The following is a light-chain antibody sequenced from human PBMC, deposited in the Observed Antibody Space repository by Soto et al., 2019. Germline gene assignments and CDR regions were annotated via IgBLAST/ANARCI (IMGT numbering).Light chain of an antibody. J-gene: IGKJ1*01. CDR2: GAS. CDR3: QQYDISWT. Sequence: EIVLTQSPGTLSFSSGEKATPSCRASQSVNSNYLVWYQQKPGQAPRLLIYGASSRATGIPDRFSGSGSGTDFTLTISRLEPEDFAVYYCQQYDISWTFGQGTRWIS. V-gene: IGKV3-20*01. CDR1: QSVNSNY.